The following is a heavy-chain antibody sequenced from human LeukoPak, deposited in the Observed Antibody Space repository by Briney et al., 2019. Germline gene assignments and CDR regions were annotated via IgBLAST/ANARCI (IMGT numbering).Heavy chain of an antibody. CDR1: GGSMSSYY. V-gene: IGHV4-59*01. J-gene: IGHJ4*02. CDR3: ARAGPVPTSDGGPIADS. Sequence: SETLSLTCTVSGGSMSSYYWSWIRQPPGKGLEWIGYISYSGNTNYNPPLKSRVTMSVDTSNNEYSLKLRSVTPADTAVYYCARAGPVPTSDGGPIADSWGQGTLVTVSS. CDR2: ISYSGNT. D-gene: IGHD4-17*01.